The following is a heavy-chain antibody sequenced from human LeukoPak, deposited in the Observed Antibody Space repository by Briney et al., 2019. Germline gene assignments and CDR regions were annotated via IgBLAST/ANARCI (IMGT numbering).Heavy chain of an antibody. V-gene: IGHV4-59*01. CDR3: ARARAEWLNNWFDP. Sequence: SETLSLTCSVSGGSISSYYWSRIRQPPGKGLEWIGCIYYSGSTNYNPSLKSRVTISVDTSKNQFSLKLSSVTASDTAVYYCARARAEWLNNWFDPWGQGTLVTVSS. D-gene: IGHD3-3*01. CDR1: GGSISSYY. J-gene: IGHJ5*02. CDR2: IYYSGST.